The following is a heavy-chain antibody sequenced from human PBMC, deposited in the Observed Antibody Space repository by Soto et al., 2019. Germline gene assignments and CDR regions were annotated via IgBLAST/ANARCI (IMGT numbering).Heavy chain of an antibody. CDR3: ATTHWLIEDSYPLFDY. CDR1: GCTLTELS. D-gene: IGHD5-18*01. V-gene: IGHV1-24*01. Sequence: GASVKVSCKVSGCTLTELSMHWVRQAPGKGLEWMGGFDPEDGETIYAQKFQGRVTMTEDTSTDTAYMELSSLRSEDTAVYYCATTHWLIEDSYPLFDYWGQGTLVTVSS. J-gene: IGHJ4*02. CDR2: FDPEDGET.